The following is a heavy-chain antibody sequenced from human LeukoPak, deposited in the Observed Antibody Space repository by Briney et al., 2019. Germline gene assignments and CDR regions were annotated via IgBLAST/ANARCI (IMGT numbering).Heavy chain of an antibody. V-gene: IGHV4-34*01. CDR1: GGSFSGYY. CDR2: INHSGST. J-gene: IGHJ6*04. CDR3: ARGAGYCSSTSCYYYYYGMDV. D-gene: IGHD2-2*01. Sequence: PSETLSPTCAVYGGSFSGYYWSWIRQPPGKGLEWIGEINHSGSTNYNPSLKSRVTISVDTSKNQFSLKLSSVTAADTAVYYCARGAGYCSSTSCYYYYYGMDVWGKGTTVTVSS.